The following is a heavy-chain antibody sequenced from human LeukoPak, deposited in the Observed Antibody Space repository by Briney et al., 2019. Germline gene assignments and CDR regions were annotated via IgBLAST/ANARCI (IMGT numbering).Heavy chain of an antibody. CDR2: ISSSSSYI. J-gene: IGHJ6*04. V-gene: IGHV3-21*01. CDR1: GFTFSSYS. Sequence: GGSLRLSCAASGFTFSSYSMNWVRQAAGKGLGWVSSISSSSSYIYYADSVKGRFTISRDNAKNSLYLQMNSLRAEDTAVYYCARDGSGMTYYYGSGSSNEYYGMDVWGKGTTVTVSS. CDR3: ARDGSGMTYYYGSGSSNEYYGMDV. D-gene: IGHD3-10*01.